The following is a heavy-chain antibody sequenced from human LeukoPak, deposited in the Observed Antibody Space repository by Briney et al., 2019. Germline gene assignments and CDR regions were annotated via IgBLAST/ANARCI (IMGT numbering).Heavy chain of an antibody. CDR1: GGSFSGYY. D-gene: IGHD2-15*01. V-gene: IGHV4-34*01. CDR2: INHSGST. Sequence: PSETLSLTCAVYGGSFSGYYWSWLRQPPGEGLEWLGEINHSGSTNYNPSLKSRVTISVDTSKNQFSLKLSSVTAADTAVYYCARGVADYYYYMDVWGKGTTVTVSS. J-gene: IGHJ6*03. CDR3: ARGVADYYYYMDV.